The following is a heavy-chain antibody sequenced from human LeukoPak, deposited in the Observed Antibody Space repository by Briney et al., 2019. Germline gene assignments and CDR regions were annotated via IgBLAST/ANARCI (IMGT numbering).Heavy chain of an antibody. CDR1: GLTFSSYW. CDR3: ARHPPAPLYGSGSFDY. J-gene: IGHJ4*02. V-gene: IGHV3-7*01. Sequence: PGGSLRLSCAASGLTFSSYWMSWVRQAPGKGLEWVANIKQDGSEKYYVDSVEGRFTISRDNAKNSLYLQMNSLRAEDTAVYYCARHPPAPLYGSGSFDYWGQGTLVTVSS. CDR2: IKQDGSEK. D-gene: IGHD3-10*01.